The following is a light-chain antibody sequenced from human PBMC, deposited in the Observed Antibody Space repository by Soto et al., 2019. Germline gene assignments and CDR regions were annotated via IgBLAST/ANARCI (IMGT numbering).Light chain of an antibody. CDR2: GAS. CDR1: QSVSSSY. J-gene: IGKJ1*01. Sequence: EIVLTQSPGTLSLSPGERATLSCRASQSVSSSYLAWYQQTPGQAPRLLIYGASSRATGIPDRFSGSGSGTDLTITISRLEPEDFAVYYCQQYGTSSWTFGQGTKVDIK. V-gene: IGKV3-20*01. CDR3: QQYGTSSWT.